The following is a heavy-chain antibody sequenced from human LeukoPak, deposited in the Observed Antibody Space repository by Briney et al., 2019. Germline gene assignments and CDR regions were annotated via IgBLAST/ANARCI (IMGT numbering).Heavy chain of an antibody. CDR2: ISSSGSTI. V-gene: IGHV3-48*03. D-gene: IGHD4/OR15-4a*01. J-gene: IGHJ4*02. CDR3: ARRAGAYSHPYDY. Sequence: GGSLRLSCAASGFTFSSHEMDWVRQAPGKGLEWVSYISSSGSTIYYADSVKGRFTISRDNAKNSLYLQMNSLRAEDMAVYYCARRAGAYSHPYDYWGQGTLVTVSS. CDR1: GFTFSSHE.